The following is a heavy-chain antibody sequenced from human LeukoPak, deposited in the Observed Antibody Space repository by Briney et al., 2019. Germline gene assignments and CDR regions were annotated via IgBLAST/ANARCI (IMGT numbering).Heavy chain of an antibody. Sequence: ASVRVSCKASGYTFTGYYMHWVRQAPGQGLEWMGWISPNSGATNYAQKFQGRVTLTRDTSISTAYMELSGLRSDDTAVYYCARDESGGLNYWGQGTLVTVSS. CDR3: ARDESGGLNY. V-gene: IGHV1-2*02. CDR2: ISPNSGAT. D-gene: IGHD2-15*01. J-gene: IGHJ4*02. CDR1: GYTFTGYY.